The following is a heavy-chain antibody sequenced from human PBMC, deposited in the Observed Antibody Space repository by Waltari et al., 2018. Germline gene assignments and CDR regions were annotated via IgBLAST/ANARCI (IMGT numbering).Heavy chain of an antibody. J-gene: IGHJ4*02. V-gene: IGHV4-4*07. CDR1: GGSISGYS. CDR3: AREGQQLVTFDY. D-gene: IGHD6-13*01. CDR2: VYTSGST. Sequence: QVQLQESGPGLVKPSETLSLTCTVSGGSISGYSWSWIRQPAGKGLEWIGRVYTSGSTYYNPSLKSLVTMSVDTSKNQFSLKLSSVTAADTTVYYCAREGQQLVTFDYWGQGTLVTVSS.